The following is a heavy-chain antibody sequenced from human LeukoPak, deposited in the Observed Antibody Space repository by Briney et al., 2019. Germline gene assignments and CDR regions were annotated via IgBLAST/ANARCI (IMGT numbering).Heavy chain of an antibody. D-gene: IGHD1-26*01. Sequence: GGSLTLSCAAYGFTFSSYGMHWVRQAPGKGLEWVAFIRYDGRNKYYADSVKGRSTIARDTGKHSLYLQMNSLRAEETAVYYCARDQYSGSYGNYYYYFMDVWGKGTTVTISS. J-gene: IGHJ6*03. CDR1: GFTFSSYG. V-gene: IGHV3-30*02. CDR3: ARDQYSGSYGNYYYYFMDV. CDR2: IRYDGRNK.